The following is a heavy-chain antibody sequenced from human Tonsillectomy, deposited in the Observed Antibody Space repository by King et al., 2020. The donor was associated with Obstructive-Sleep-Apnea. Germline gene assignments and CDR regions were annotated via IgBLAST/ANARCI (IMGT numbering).Heavy chain of an antibody. J-gene: IGHJ3*02. CDR1: GGSISSSNYY. D-gene: IGHD2-21*01. Sequence: LQLQESGPGLVKPSETLSLTCTVSGGSISSSNYYWGWIRQPPGKGLQWIASVHYSGSTYHNPSLKSRVTISVDTSKNQFSLKLSSVTAADTALYHCARVAHMGSLHAFDIWGQGTMVTVSS. V-gene: IGHV4-39*07. CDR3: ARVAHMGSLHAFDI. CDR2: VHYSGST.